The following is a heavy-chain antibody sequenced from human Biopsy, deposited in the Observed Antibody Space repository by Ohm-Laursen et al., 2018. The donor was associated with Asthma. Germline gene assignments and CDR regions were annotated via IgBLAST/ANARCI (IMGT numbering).Heavy chain of an antibody. D-gene: IGHD4-23*01. CDR2: ISYDASYS. V-gene: IGHV3-30*14. J-gene: IGHJ3*01. CDR3: AKGEDPSPVAGGFDV. Sequence: SLRLSCAASGFTVSRDHMFWVRQAPGKGLEWVSLISYDASYSTYADSVKGRFTISRDNSRRTLYLHMNFLRTEDTAVYYCAKGEDPSPVAGGFDVWGQGTEVTVSS. CDR1: GFTVSRDH.